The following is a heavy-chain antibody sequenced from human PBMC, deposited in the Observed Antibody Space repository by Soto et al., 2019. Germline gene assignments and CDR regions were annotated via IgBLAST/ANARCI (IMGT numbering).Heavy chain of an antibody. J-gene: IGHJ4*02. Sequence: QVQLQESGPGLVKPSQTLSLTCTVSGGSISSGGYYWSWIRQHPGTGLEWIGYIYYSGSTYYNPSLKSRVTISVDTSKNQFSLKLSSVTAADTAVYYCAREMNGVVARYFDYWGQGTLVTVSS. V-gene: IGHV4-31*03. CDR3: AREMNGVVARYFDY. D-gene: IGHD5-12*01. CDR2: IYYSGST. CDR1: GGSISSGGYY.